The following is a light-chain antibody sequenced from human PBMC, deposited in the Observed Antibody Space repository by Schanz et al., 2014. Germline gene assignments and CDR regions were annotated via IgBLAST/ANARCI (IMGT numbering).Light chain of an antibody. CDR1: QGISSY. V-gene: IGKV1-16*01. CDR3: QQYSSYWA. J-gene: IGKJ1*01. CDR2: AAS. Sequence: DIRMTQSPFSLSASVGDRVTITCWASQGISSYLNWYQQKPGKAPKRLIYAASSLQSGVPSRFSGSGSGTEFTLTINSLQPDDFATYYCQQYSSYWAFGQGTKVEIK.